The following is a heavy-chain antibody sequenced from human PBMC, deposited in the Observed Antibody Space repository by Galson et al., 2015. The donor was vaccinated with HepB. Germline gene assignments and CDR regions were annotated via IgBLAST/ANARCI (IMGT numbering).Heavy chain of an antibody. CDR3: ARVRGDYDFWSGYYTGIDVSWFDP. CDR1: GGSVSSGSYY. Sequence: ETLSLTCTVSGGSVSSGSYYWSWIRQPPGKGLEWIGYIYYSGSTNYNPSLKSRVTISVDTSKNQFSLKLSSVTAADTAVYYCARVRGDYDFWSGYYTGIDVSWFDPWGQGTLVTVSS. CDR2: IYYSGST. D-gene: IGHD3-3*01. J-gene: IGHJ5*02. V-gene: IGHV4-61*01.